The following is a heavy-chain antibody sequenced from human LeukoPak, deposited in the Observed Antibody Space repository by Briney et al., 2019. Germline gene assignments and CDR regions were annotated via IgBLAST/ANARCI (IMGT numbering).Heavy chain of an antibody. Sequence: TGGSLRLSCAASGFTFDDYAMHWVRQAPGKGLEWVSGISWNSGSIGYADSVKGRFTISRDNAKNSLYLQMNSLRAEDTAVYYCARTYYDILTGYNPYFDYWGQGILVTVSS. J-gene: IGHJ4*02. CDR1: GFTFDDYA. CDR3: ARTYYDILTGYNPYFDY. CDR2: ISWNSGSI. D-gene: IGHD3-9*01. V-gene: IGHV3-9*01.